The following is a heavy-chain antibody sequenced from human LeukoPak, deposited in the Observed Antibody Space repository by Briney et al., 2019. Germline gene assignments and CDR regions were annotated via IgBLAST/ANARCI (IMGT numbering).Heavy chain of an antibody. CDR2: INPNSGGT. J-gene: IGHJ3*02. Sequence: GASVKVSCKASGYTFTGYYMHWVRQAPGQGLEWMGWINPNSGGTNYAQKFQGRVTMTRDTSISTAYMELSGLRSDDTAVYYCAVDSSGWYLDAFDIWGQGTMVTVSS. V-gene: IGHV1-2*02. D-gene: IGHD6-19*01. CDR1: GYTFTGYY. CDR3: AVDSSGWYLDAFDI.